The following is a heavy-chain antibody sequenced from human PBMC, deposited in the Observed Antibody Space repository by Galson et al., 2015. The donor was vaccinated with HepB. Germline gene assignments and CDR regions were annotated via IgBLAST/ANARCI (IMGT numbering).Heavy chain of an antibody. Sequence: SLRLSCAASGFTFDNFAMHWVRQVPGKGLEWVSGPSWNSGSYGYADSVKGRFTISRDNSKNSLYLQMNSLRPEDTAVYYCAKDRWDLLRMGAFDVRGQGTLVTVSS. V-gene: IGHV3-9*01. CDR1: GFTFDNFA. J-gene: IGHJ3*01. CDR3: AKDRWDLLRMGAFDV. CDR2: PSWNSGSY. D-gene: IGHD2-8*01.